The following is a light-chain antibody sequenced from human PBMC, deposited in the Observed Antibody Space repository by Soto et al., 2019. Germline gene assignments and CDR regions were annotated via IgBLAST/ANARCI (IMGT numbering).Light chain of an antibody. CDR2: WAS. Sequence: DIVMTQSPDSLAVSLGERATINCKSSQSVLYNANNKNYLTWYQQKAGQPPKVLIYWASTRESGVPDRFSGGGSETDFTLTISSLQAEDVAVYCCQQYCSTPYTLGQGTKLEIK. V-gene: IGKV4-1*01. J-gene: IGKJ2*01. CDR3: QQYCSTPYT. CDR1: QSVLYNANNKNY.